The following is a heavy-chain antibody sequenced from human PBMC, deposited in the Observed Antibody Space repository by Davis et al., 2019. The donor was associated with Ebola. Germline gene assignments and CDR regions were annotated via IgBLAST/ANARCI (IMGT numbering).Heavy chain of an antibody. CDR1: GGSISSGGYS. CDR2: IYHSGST. D-gene: IGHD6-13*01. CDR3: ARDSSSWSSLDN. V-gene: IGHV4-30-2*05. J-gene: IGHJ4*02. Sequence: PSETLSLTCAVSGGSISSGGYSWSWIRQPPGKGLEWIGYIYHSGSTYYNPSLKSRVTISVDTSKNQFSLKVNSVTAADTAVYYCARDSSSWSSLDNWGQGALVTVSS.